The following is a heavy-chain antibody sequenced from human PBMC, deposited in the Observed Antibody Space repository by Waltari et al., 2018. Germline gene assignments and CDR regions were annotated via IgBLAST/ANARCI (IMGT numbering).Heavy chain of an antibody. J-gene: IGHJ4*02. V-gene: IGHV4-59*01. D-gene: IGHD6-13*01. CDR1: GGSISSYY. CDR2: IYYSGST. Sequence: QVQLQESGPGLGKPSETLSLTCTVSGGSISSYYWSWIRQPPGKGLEWIGYIYYSGSTNYNPSLKSRVTISVDTSKNQFYLKLSSGTAADTAVYYCARGGYSSSLETFDYWGQGTLVTVSS. CDR3: ARGGYSSSLETFDY.